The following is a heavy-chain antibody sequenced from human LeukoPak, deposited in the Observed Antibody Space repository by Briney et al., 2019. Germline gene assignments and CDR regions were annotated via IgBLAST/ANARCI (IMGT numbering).Heavy chain of an antibody. CDR3: AKDRNRMNNWNAAYYFDY. Sequence: PGGSLRLSCAASGFTFSSYGMHWVRQAPGKGLEWVAFIRYDGSNKNYADSVKGRFTISRDNSKSTLYLQMNSLRAEDTAVYYCAKDRNRMNNWNAAYYFDYWGQGTLVTVSS. J-gene: IGHJ4*02. CDR1: GFTFSSYG. V-gene: IGHV3-30*02. CDR2: IRYDGSNK. D-gene: IGHD1-20*01.